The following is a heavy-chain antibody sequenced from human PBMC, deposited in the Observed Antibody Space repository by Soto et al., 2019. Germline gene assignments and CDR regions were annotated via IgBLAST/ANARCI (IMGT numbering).Heavy chain of an antibody. CDR2: IYYSGIT. CDR3: ARYKSNYYYGMDV. CDR1: GGSISSYY. J-gene: IGHJ6*02. D-gene: IGHD1-20*01. Sequence: SETLSLTCTVSGGSISSYYWSWIRQPPGKGLEWIGYIYYSGITNYNPSLKSRVTISVDTSKNQFSLKLSSVTAADTAVYYCARYKSNYYYGMDVCGQGTTVIVSS. V-gene: IGHV4-59*13.